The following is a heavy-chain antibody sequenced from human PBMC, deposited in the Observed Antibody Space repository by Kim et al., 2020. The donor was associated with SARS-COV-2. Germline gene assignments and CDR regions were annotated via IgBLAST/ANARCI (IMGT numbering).Heavy chain of an antibody. Sequence: SETLSLTCSVSGASVNTGGYYWGWLRQPPGKGLEWVGYIYYSGSSYYNPSLNGRVSISADTSTNQFSLRLTSVTATDTAVYFCGCSGSDGGYWGPGTLAT. CDR2: IYYSGSS. CDR1: GASVNTGGYY. CDR3: GCSGSDGGY. V-gene: IGHV4-30-4*01. D-gene: IGHD5-12*01. J-gene: IGHJ4*02.